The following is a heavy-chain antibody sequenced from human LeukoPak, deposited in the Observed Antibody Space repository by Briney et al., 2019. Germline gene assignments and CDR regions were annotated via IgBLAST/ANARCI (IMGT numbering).Heavy chain of an antibody. J-gene: IGHJ4*02. CDR3: ARDWGGYSGSDY. V-gene: IGHV3-53*01. Sequence: PGGSLRLSCAASGFTVSGNFMNWVRQAPGKGLEWVSVIFSGGDTYYADSVKGRFTISRDDSKNTLYLQMNNLRADDTAVYYCARDWGGYSGSDYWGQGTLVTVSS. D-gene: IGHD5-12*01. CDR2: IFSGGDT. CDR1: GFTVSGNF.